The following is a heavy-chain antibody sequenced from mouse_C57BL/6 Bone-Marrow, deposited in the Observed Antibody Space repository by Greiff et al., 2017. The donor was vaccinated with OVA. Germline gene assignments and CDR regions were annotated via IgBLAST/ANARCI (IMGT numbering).Heavy chain of an antibody. D-gene: IGHD1-1*01. CDR1: GYTFTSYW. CDR3: ARRIGNGKSYLDY. CDR2: IDPSDSYT. J-gene: IGHJ2*01. V-gene: IGHV1-59*01. Sequence: QVQLQQPGAELVRPGTSVKLSCKASGYTFTSYWMHWVKQRPGQGLEWIGVIDPSDSYTNYNQKFKGKATLTVDQSSSTAYMQLSSLTSEDSAGYYVARRIGNGKSYLDYWGQGTTLTVSS.